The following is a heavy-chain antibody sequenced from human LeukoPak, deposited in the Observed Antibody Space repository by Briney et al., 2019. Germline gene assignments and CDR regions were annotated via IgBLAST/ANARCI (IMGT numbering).Heavy chain of an antibody. CDR3: ARFRSWYNYFDY. V-gene: IGHV4-59*08. CDR1: GGSISGYY. Sequence: PSETLSLTCTVSGGSISGYYWSWIRQPPGKGLEWIGYIYYSGSTYYNPSLKSRVTISVDTSKNQFSLKLSSVTAADTAVYYCARFRSWYNYFDYWGQGTLVTVSS. J-gene: IGHJ4*02. CDR2: IYYSGST. D-gene: IGHD6-13*01.